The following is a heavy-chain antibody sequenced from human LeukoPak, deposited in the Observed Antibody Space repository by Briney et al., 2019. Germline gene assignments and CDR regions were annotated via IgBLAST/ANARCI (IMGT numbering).Heavy chain of an antibody. CDR1: GGSFSGYY. CDR3: ARQRSHYDFWSGYSLYYYYYGMDV. V-gene: IGHV4-34*01. Sequence: PSETLSLTCAVYGGSFSGYYWSWIRQPPGKGLEWIGEINHSGSTYYNPSLKSRVTISVDTSKNQFSLKLSSVTAADTAVYYCARQRSHYDFWSGYSLYYYYYGMDVWGQGTTVTVSS. J-gene: IGHJ6*02. D-gene: IGHD3-3*01. CDR2: INHSGST.